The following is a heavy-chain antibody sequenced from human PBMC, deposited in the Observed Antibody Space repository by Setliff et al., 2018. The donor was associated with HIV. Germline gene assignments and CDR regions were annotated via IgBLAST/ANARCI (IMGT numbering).Heavy chain of an antibody. CDR3: ATPSHDYGWYFDL. V-gene: IGHV3-23*01. CDR2: ISGSGDST. D-gene: IGHD4-17*01. CDR1: GFTVSSNY. Sequence: GGSLRLSCAASGFTVSSNYITWVRQAPGKGLEWVSGISGSGDSTYYADSVKGRFAMSRDNSKKTVYLQMNSLRAEDTAVYYCATPSHDYGWYFDLWGRGTLVTVSS. J-gene: IGHJ2*01.